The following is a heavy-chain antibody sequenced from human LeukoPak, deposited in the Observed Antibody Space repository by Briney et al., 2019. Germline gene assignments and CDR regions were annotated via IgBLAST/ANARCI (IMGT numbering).Heavy chain of an antibody. J-gene: IGHJ4*02. CDR3: ARKDIVLMVYAI. CDR2: IYYSGST. D-gene: IGHD2-8*01. V-gene: IGHV4-39*07. Sequence: SETLSLTCTVSGGSISSSSYYWGWIRQPPGKGLEWIGSIYYSGSTYYNPSLKSRVTISVDTSKNQFSLKLSSVTAADTAVYYCARKDIVLMVYAIWGQGTLVTVSS. CDR1: GGSISSSSYY.